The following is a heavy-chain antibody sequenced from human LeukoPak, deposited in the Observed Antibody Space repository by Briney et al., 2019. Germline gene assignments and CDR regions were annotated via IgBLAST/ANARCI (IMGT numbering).Heavy chain of an antibody. CDR2: IYHSGST. CDR1: GGSISSGGYY. J-gene: IGHJ4*02. V-gene: IGHV4-30-2*01. CDR3: AREATGTTLGGYFDY. D-gene: IGHD1-1*01. Sequence: SETLSLTCTVSGGSISSGGYYWSWIRQPPGKGLEWIGYIYHSGSTYYNPSLKSRVTISVDRSKNQFSLKLNSVTAADTAVYFCAREATGTTLGGYFDYWGQGTLVTVSS.